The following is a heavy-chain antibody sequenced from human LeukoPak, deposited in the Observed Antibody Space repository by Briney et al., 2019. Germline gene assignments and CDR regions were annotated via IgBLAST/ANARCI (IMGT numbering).Heavy chain of an antibody. D-gene: IGHD5-24*01. CDR2: INPNTGGT. Sequence: GASVKVSCKASGYTFTGYNMHWVRQAPGQGLEWMGWINPNTGGTKYAQRFQGRVTMTRDTSISTAYMELSSLTSDDTAVYYCATLTRYYSDGYSSRGYNDYWGQGALVTVSS. CDR3: ATLTRYYSDGYSSRGYNDY. V-gene: IGHV1-2*02. CDR1: GYTFTGYN. J-gene: IGHJ4*02.